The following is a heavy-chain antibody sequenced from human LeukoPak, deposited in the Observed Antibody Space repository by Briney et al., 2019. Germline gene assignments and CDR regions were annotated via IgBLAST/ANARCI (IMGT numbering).Heavy chain of an antibody. J-gene: IGHJ4*02. Sequence: PGGSLRLSCAASGFTFSSYAMSWVRQAPGKGLEWVSALSGIGDSTYYAGSVKGRFTISRDNSKNTLYLQMNSLRAEDTAVYYCAKNLCGSTWCRPPYDYWGQGTLVAVSS. D-gene: IGHD6-13*01. CDR3: AKNLCGSTWCRPPYDY. CDR2: LSGIGDST. CDR1: GFTFSSYA. V-gene: IGHV3-23*01.